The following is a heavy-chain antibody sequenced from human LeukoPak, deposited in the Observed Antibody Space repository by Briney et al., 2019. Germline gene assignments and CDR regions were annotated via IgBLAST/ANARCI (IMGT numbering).Heavy chain of an antibody. V-gene: IGHV3-21*01. CDR3: ARDYDFWSGYLLLYYFDY. D-gene: IGHD3-3*01. CDR2: ISSSSSYI. Sequence: GGSLRLSCAASGFTFSSYSMNWVRQAPGKGLEWVSSISSSSSYIYYADSVKGRFTISRDNAKNSLYLQMNSLRAEDTAVYYCARDYDFWSGYLLLYYFDYWGQGTLVTVSS. J-gene: IGHJ4*02. CDR1: GFTFSSYS.